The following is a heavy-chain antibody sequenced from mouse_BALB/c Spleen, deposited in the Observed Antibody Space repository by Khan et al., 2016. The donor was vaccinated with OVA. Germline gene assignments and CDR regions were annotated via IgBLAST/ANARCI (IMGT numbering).Heavy chain of an antibody. D-gene: IGHD2-14*01. Sequence: MQLKQSGPELVKPGASVKMSCKASGYTFTSYIMHWVKQKPGQGLEWIGYINPYNDGTKYNEKFKGKATLTSDKSSSTAYMELSSLTSEDSAVYYCARPHRYEWYFDVWGAGTTVTVSS. CDR1: GYTFTSYI. CDR2: INPYNDGT. CDR3: ARPHRYEWYFDV. J-gene: IGHJ1*01. V-gene: IGHV1S136*01.